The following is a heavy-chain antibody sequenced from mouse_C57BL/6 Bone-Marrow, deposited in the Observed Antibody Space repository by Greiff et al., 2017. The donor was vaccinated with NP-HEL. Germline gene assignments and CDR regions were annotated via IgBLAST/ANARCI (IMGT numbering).Heavy chain of an antibody. V-gene: IGHV1-64*01. CDR1: GYTFTSYW. J-gene: IGHJ2*01. Sequence: VQLQQPGAELVKPGASVKLSCKASGYTFTSYWMHWVKQRPGQGLEWMGMIHPNSGSTNYNEKFKSKATLTVDKSSSTAYMHLSSLTSEDSAVYYCARLTSNWDDDYWGQGTTLTVSS. D-gene: IGHD4-1*01. CDR2: IHPNSGST. CDR3: ARLTSNWDDDY.